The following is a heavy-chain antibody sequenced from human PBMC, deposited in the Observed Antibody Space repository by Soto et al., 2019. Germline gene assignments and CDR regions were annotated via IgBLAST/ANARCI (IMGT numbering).Heavy chain of an antibody. J-gene: IGHJ6*02. CDR1: GYTFTSYG. Sequence: ASVKVSCKASGYTFTSYGISWVRQAPGQGLEWMGWIGAYNGNTNYAQKLQGRVTMTTDTSTSTAYMELRSLRSDDTAVYYCARSGYYDFWSGYPTNRYYGMDVWGQGTTVTVSS. CDR3: ARSGYYDFWSGYPTNRYYGMDV. V-gene: IGHV1-18*01. CDR2: IGAYNGNT. D-gene: IGHD3-3*01.